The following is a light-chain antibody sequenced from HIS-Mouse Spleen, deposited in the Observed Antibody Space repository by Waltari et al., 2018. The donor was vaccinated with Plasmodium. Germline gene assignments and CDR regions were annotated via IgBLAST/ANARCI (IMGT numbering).Light chain of an antibody. J-gene: IGKJ2*01. V-gene: IGKV1-39*01. CDR1: QSISSY. Sequence: DIQMTQSPSSLSASVGDRVTITCRASQSISSYLNCCQQKPGKAPNLLIYAASILQSGVPARFSGSGSGTDFTLTISSLRPEDFAPYYCQQSYSTPMYTFGQGTKLEI. CDR3: QQSYSTPMYT. CDR2: AAS.